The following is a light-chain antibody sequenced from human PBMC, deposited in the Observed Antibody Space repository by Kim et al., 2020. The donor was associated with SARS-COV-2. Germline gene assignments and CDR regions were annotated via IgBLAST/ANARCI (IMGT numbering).Light chain of an antibody. J-gene: IGLJ2*01. V-gene: IGLV3-19*01. CDR2: GKN. Sequence: SSALTQDPAVSVALGQTARITCQGDSLRTHYASWYQQKPGQAPVLVIYGKNNRPSGIPDRFSGSSSGNTASLIITGTQAGDEADYYCNSRDSSGDHLTLFGGGTKRTVL. CDR1: SLRTHY. CDR3: NSRDSSGDHLTL.